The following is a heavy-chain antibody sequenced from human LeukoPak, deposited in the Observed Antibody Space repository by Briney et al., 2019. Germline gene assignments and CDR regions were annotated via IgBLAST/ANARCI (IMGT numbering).Heavy chain of an antibody. CDR3: ARVNVVGYYYYYMDV. CDR1: GGSISSGSYY. Sequence: PSETLSLTCTVSGGSISSGSYYWSWIRQPAGKGLEWIGRIYTSGSTNYNPSLKSRVTISVDTSKNQFSLKLSSVTAADTAVYYCARVNVVGYYYYYMDVWGKGTTVTVSS. D-gene: IGHD2-2*01. CDR2: IYTSGST. J-gene: IGHJ6*03. V-gene: IGHV4-61*02.